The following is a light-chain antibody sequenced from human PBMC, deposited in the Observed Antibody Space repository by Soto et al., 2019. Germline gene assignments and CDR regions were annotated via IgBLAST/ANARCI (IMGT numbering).Light chain of an antibody. CDR1: QTISVS. V-gene: IGKV1-5*01. J-gene: IGKJ1*01. CDR2: DAS. CDR3: QQYDTYST. Sequence: IQMTQSPSTLSASVPDTVTITSRASQTISVSLAWYQQKPGKAPNLLIYDASTLQGGVPSRLSGSGSGTEFTLTVTSLQPEDFATYFCQQYDTYSTFGHGTKVDI.